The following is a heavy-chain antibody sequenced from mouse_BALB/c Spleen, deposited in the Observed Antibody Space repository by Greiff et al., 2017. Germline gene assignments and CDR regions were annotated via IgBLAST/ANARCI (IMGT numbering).Heavy chain of an antibody. CDR1: GFTFSSFG. Sequence: EVQVVESGGGLVQPGGSRKLSCAASGFTFSSFGMHWVRQAPEKGLEWVAYISSGSSTIYYADTVKGRFTISRDNPKNTLFLQMTSLRSEDTAMYYCARRRKNWDGGYFDYWGQGTTLTVSS. J-gene: IGHJ2*01. D-gene: IGHD4-1*01. V-gene: IGHV5-17*02. CDR3: ARRRKNWDGGYFDY. CDR2: ISSGSSTI.